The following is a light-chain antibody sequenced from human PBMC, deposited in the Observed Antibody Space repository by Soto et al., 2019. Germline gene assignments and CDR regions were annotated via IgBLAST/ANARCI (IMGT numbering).Light chain of an antibody. V-gene: IGLV2-14*01. Sequence: QSALTQPASVSGSPGQSVTISCTGTSSGVGAYNLVSWYQQYPGKAPKLMIYEVSNRPSGVSNRFSGSKSGNTASLTISGLQAEDEADYYCCTSYEGGGKYVFGTGTKVTVL. CDR3: TSYEGGGKYV. CDR1: SSGVGAYNL. J-gene: IGLJ1*01. CDR2: EVS.